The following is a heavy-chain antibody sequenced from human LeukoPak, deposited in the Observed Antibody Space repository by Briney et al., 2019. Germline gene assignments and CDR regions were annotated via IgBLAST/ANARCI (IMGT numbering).Heavy chain of an antibody. V-gene: IGHV4-39*01. D-gene: IGHD6-19*01. Sequence: PSETLSLTCTVSGGSISSSSYYWGWIRQPPGKGLEWIGSIYYSGNTYYNPSLKCRVTISVDTSKNQFSLKLSSVTAADTAVYYCARRAYSSGWYPLDYWGQGTLVTVSS. CDR3: ARRAYSSGWYPLDY. CDR2: IYYSGNT. J-gene: IGHJ4*02. CDR1: GGSISSSSYY.